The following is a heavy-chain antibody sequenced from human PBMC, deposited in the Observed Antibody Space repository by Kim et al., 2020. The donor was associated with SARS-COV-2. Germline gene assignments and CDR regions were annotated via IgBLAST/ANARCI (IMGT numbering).Heavy chain of an antibody. CDR1: GFTVSSNY. Sequence: GGSLRLSCAASGFTVSSNYMSWVRQAPGKGLEWVAVIYNGGSTYYSASVKDRFTITRDNYKNTLYLQMNSRIAEDATVYYCSRGDHHTAFDIWGQGTMVT. CDR3: SRGDHHTAFDI. V-gene: IGHV3-66*01. CDR2: IYNGGST. J-gene: IGHJ3*02.